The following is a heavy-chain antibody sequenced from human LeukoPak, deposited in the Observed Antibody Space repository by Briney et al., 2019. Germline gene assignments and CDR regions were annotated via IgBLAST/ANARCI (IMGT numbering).Heavy chain of an antibody. CDR2: IKEDGGEK. CDR1: GFTFSSYW. CDR3: ARSGSNLKAGDDY. D-gene: IGHD4-11*01. Sequence: GGSLRLSCAASGFTFSSYWMSWVRQAPGNGLEWVANIKEDGGEKYYVDSVKGRFTISRDNAKNSLYPQMNSLRAEDTAVYYCARSGSNLKAGDDYWGQGTLVTVSS. J-gene: IGHJ4*02. V-gene: IGHV3-7*01.